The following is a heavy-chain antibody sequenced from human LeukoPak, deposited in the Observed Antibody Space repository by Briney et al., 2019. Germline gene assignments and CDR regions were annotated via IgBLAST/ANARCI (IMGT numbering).Heavy chain of an antibody. CDR2: INHSGST. CDR3: ASSRGYSYGLNY. D-gene: IGHD5-18*01. J-gene: IGHJ4*02. Sequence: SETLSLTCAVYGGSFSGYYWSWIRQPPGKGLEWIGEINHSGSTNYNPSLKSRVTISVDTSKNQFSLKLSSVTAADTAVYYCASSRGYSYGLNYWGQGTLVTVSS. CDR1: GGSFSGYY. V-gene: IGHV4-34*01.